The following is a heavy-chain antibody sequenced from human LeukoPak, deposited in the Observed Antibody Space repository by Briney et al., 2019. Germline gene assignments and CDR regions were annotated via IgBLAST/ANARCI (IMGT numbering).Heavy chain of an antibody. CDR3: TRDVGEMATTLSDY. D-gene: IGHD5-24*01. CDR2: ISSGGSTI. J-gene: IGHJ4*02. Sequence: GGSLRLSCAASGFTFSSYEMNWVRQAPGKGLEWVSYISSGGSTIYYADSVKGRFTISRGNAKNSLYLQMNSLRAEDTAVYYCTRDVGEMATTLSDYWGQGTLVTVSS. CDR1: GFTFSSYE. V-gene: IGHV3-48*03.